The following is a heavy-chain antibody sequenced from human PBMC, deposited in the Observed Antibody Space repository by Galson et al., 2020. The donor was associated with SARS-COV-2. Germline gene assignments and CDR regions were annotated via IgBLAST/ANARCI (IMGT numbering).Heavy chain of an antibody. CDR2: VDGSGEIR. J-gene: IGHJ6*02. V-gene: IGHV3-48*03. CDR1: GFTFRNYE. Sequence: GGSLRLSCTSSGFTFRNYEMNWVRQAPGKGLEWISYVDGSGEIRFYADSVKGRFTISRDNANNSLYLLMSSLRAEDTAVYYCARDPTAASVNYYHGMDVWGQGTTVTVSS. CDR3: ARDPTAASVNYYHGMDV. D-gene: IGHD6-13*01.